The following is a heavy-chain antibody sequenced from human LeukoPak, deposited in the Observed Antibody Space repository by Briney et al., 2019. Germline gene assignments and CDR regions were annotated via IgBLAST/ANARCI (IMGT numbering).Heavy chain of an antibody. D-gene: IGHD2-2*02. CDR1: GGTFSSYT. CDR2: IIPILSIA. V-gene: IGHV1-69*04. CDR3: ARDGSIVVVPAAVLPSYGMDV. Sequence: ASVKVSCKASGGTFSSYTISWVRQAPGQGLEWMGRIIPILSIANYAQKFQGRVTITADKSTSTAYMELGSLRSEDTAVYYCARDGSIVVVPAAVLPSYGMDVWGQGTTVTVSS. J-gene: IGHJ6*02.